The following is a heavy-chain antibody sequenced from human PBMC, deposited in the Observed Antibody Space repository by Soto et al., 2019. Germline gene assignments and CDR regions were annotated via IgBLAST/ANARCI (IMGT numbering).Heavy chain of an antibody. Sequence: GWSLRLSCAASGFTFSDYYMSWIRQAPGKGLEWVSYISSTGSTIYYADSVKGRFTISRDNAKNSLYLQMNSLRAEDTAVYYCARGGVWDYYYYYYMDVWGKGTTVTVSS. J-gene: IGHJ6*03. D-gene: IGHD3-16*01. V-gene: IGHV3-11*01. CDR3: ARGGVWDYYYYYYMDV. CDR2: ISSTGSTI. CDR1: GFTFSDYY.